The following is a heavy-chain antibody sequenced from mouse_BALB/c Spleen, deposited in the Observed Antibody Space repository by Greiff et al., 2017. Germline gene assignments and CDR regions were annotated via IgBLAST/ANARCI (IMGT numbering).Heavy chain of an antibody. J-gene: IGHJ2*01. CDR1: GYTFTSYW. CDR2: IYPGDGDT. D-gene: IGHD2-4*01. V-gene: IGHV1-87*01. CDR3: ARYDYDPYYFDY. Sequence: QVQLQQSGAELARPGASVKLSCKASGYTFTSYWMQWVKQRPGQGLEWIGAIYPGDGDTRYTQKFKGKATLTADKSSSTAYMQLSSLASEDSAVYYCARYDYDPYYFDYWGQGTTLTVSS.